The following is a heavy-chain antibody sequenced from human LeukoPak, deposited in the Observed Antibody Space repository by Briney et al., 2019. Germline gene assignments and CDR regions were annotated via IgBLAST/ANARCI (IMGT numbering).Heavy chain of an antibody. D-gene: IGHD6-19*01. V-gene: IGHV3-53*01. J-gene: IGHJ4*02. CDR3: AGRRSSGWYAY. Sequence: GGSLRLSCATSGFTVSSNYMSWVRQAPGKGLEWVSVIYDSGTTYYADSVKGRFLIFRDTSKNTVDLQMNSLRVEGTAVYYCAGRRSSGWYAYWGQGTLVTVSS. CDR1: GFTVSSNY. CDR2: IYDSGTT.